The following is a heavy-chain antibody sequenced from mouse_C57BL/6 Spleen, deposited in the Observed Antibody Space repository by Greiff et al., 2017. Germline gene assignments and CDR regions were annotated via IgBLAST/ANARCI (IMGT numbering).Heavy chain of an antibody. CDR2: IDPEDGET. CDR3: ARRRIYYGSEDFAY. V-gene: IGHV14-2*01. CDR1: GFNIKDYY. D-gene: IGHD1-1*01. Sequence: EVQLQQSGAELVKPGASVKLSCTASGFNIKDYYMHWVKQRTEQGLEWIGRIDPEDGETKYATKIQGKATITADTSSNTAYLQLSSLTSEDTAVYYFARRRIYYGSEDFAYWGQGTTLTVSS. J-gene: IGHJ2*01.